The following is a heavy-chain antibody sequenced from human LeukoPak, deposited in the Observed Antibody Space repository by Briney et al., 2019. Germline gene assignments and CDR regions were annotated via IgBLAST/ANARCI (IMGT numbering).Heavy chain of an antibody. CDR1: GYTFTSYY. CDR2: INPSGGST. V-gene: IGHV1-46*01. J-gene: IGHJ4*02. D-gene: IGHD3-10*01. CDR3: ATALLTMVRGVTFDY. Sequence: ASVKVSCKASGYTFTSYYMHWVRQAPGQGLEWMGIINPSGGSTSYAQKFQGRVTMTEDTSTDTAYMELSSLRSEDTAVYYCATALLTMVRGVTFDYWGRGTLVTVSS.